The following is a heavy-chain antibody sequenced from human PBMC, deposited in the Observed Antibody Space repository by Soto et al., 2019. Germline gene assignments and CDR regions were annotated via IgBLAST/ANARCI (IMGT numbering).Heavy chain of an antibody. CDR1: GFTFSSYS. CDR3: ARDAPPLAYYYDPNWFDP. V-gene: IGHV3-48*02. CDR2: ISSSSSTI. J-gene: IGHJ5*02. Sequence: EVQLVESGGGLVQPGGSLRLSCAASGFTFSSYSMNWVRQAPGKGLEWVSYISSSSSTIYYADSVKGRFTISRDNAKNSLYLQMNILRDEDTALYYCARDAPPLAYYYDPNWFDPWGQGTLVPVSS. D-gene: IGHD3-22*01.